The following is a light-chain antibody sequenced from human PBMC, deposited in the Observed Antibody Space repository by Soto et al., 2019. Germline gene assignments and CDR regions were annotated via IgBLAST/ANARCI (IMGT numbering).Light chain of an antibody. Sequence: DIQMTQSPSSLSASVGDRVTITCRASQTITYFLNWYQHRPGKAPKLLIYAASSLHSGVPSRFSGSGSGTDFTLTISSLQPEDFATYYWQQTYSPPYSFGQGTKLDIK. V-gene: IGKV1-39*01. CDR3: QQTYSPPYS. CDR2: AAS. J-gene: IGKJ2*01. CDR1: QTITYF.